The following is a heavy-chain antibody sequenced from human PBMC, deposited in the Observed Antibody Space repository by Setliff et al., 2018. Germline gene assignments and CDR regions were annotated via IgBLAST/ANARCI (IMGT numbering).Heavy chain of an antibody. CDR3: ARVRDCSGGICHRGFHHYMDV. CDR2: IIPMFGTT. J-gene: IGHJ6*03. V-gene: IGHV1-69*13. CDR1: GGTFSSYA. Sequence: GASVQVSCQASGGTFSSYAIDWVRQAPGQGLEWMGGIIPMFGTTNYAQRFRGRVTITADESTTTAYLELSSLRSEDTAVYYCARVRDCSGGICHRGFHHYMDVWGKGTTVTVSS. D-gene: IGHD2-15*01.